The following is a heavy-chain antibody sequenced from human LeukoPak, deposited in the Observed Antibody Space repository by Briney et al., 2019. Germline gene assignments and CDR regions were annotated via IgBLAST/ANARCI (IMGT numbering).Heavy chain of an antibody. CDR1: GYTFTSYA. D-gene: IGHD3-10*01. V-gene: IGHV7-4-1*02. J-gene: IGHJ4*02. CDR2: VNTNTGNP. CDR3: ARRGSGSYPPRNDY. Sequence: ASVKVSCKASGYTFTSYAMNWVRQAPGQGLEWMGWVNTNTGNPTYAQGFTGRFVFSLDTSVSTAYLEISSLKAEDTAVYYCARRGSGSYPPRNDYWGQGTLVTVSS.